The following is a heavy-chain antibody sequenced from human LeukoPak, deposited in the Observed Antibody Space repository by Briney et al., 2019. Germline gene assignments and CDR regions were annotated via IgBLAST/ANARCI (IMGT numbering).Heavy chain of an antibody. CDR3: ARDTLGYCSSTNSSGHYYYGMDV. V-gene: IGHV1-2*02. Sequence: ASVKVSCKASGYTFTGYYMHWVRQAPGQGLKWMGWINPNSGGTNYAQKFQGRVTMTRDTSISTAYMELSRLRSDDTDVYYCARDTLGYCSSTNSSGHYYYGMDVWGQGTTVTVSS. CDR1: GYTFTGYY. CDR2: INPNSGGT. D-gene: IGHD2-2*01. J-gene: IGHJ6*02.